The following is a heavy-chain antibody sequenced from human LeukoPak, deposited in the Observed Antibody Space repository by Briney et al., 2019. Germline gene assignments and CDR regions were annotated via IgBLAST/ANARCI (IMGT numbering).Heavy chain of an antibody. Sequence: PSENLSLTCTVSGGSISTYYWTWIRQPPGKGLEWIGYVYYSGITSYNPSLNSRVTISVDPSKNQFSLQLRSVTAADTAVYYCARGNSDAFDIWGQGRMVTVSS. J-gene: IGHJ3*02. CDR3: ARGNSDAFDI. CDR2: VYYSGIT. D-gene: IGHD2/OR15-2a*01. V-gene: IGHV4-59*01. CDR1: GGSISTYY.